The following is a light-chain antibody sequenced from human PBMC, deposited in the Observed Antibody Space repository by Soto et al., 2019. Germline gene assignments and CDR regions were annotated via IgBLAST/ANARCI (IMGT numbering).Light chain of an antibody. V-gene: IGKV3-20*01. CDR2: GAS. J-gene: IGKJ1*01. CDR3: RPDGSSRGT. CDR1: QSVTSSF. Sequence: DIVLTQSPGTLSFSPGERATLSGRASQSVTSSFLGWDQQKPGQAPRIRIYGASSRAAGISDRFSGSGSGADITLTIGILEPEDFALDYCRPDGSSRGTFGQGTNVEVK.